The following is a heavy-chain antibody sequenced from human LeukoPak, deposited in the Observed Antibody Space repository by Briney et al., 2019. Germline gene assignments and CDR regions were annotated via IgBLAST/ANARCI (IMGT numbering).Heavy chain of an antibody. CDR2: IYYSGST. Sequence: PSETLSLTCTVSGGSISSGGYYWSWIRQHPGKGPEWIGYIYYSGSTYYNPSLKSRVTISVDTSKNQFSLKLSSVTAADTAVYYCARDRLELRYYYYGMDVWGQGTTVTVSS. CDR1: GGSISSGGYY. CDR3: ARDRLELRYYYYGMDV. J-gene: IGHJ6*02. V-gene: IGHV4-31*03. D-gene: IGHD1-7*01.